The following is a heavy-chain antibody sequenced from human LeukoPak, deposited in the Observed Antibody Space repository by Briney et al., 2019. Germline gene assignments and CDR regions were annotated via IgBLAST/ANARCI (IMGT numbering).Heavy chain of an antibody. J-gene: IGHJ4*02. D-gene: IGHD2-15*01. CDR3: ARDCIGCHGFDY. CDR1: GYTFTNYG. Sequence: ASVRVSCKASGYTFTNYGITWVRQAPGQGLEWMGWGSAYADNTNYVQKIQGRVTTTTDTSTSTAYMELRSLRSDDTAVYYCARDCIGCHGFDYWGQGTLVTVSS. CDR2: GSAYADNT. V-gene: IGHV1-18*01.